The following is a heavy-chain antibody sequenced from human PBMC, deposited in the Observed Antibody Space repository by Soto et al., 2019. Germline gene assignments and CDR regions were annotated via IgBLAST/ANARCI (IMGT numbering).Heavy chain of an antibody. Sequence: PGGSLRLSCAASGFTFSSYAMSWVRQAPGKGLEWVSAISGSGGATYYADSVKGRFTISRDNSKNTLYLQMNSLRAEDTAVYYCGKGKELGVVRYGLDAWGQGTTVTVSS. CDR2: ISGSGGAT. CDR1: GFTFSSYA. V-gene: IGHV3-23*01. J-gene: IGHJ6*02. CDR3: GKGKELGVVRYGLDA. D-gene: IGHD3-3*01.